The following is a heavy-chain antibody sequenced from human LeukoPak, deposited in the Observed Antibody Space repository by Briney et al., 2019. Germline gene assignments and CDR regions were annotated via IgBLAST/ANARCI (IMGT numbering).Heavy chain of an antibody. D-gene: IGHD3-22*01. J-gene: IGHJ4*02. CDR1: GGSISSGGYS. CDR2: IYHSGST. CDR3: ARARISYYDSSGYYYLYYFDY. Sequence: SETLSLTCAVSGGSISSGGYSWSWIRQPPGKGLEWIGYIYHSGSTYYNPSLKSRVTISVDRSKNQFSLKLSSVTAAGTAVYYCARARISYYDSSGYYYLYYFDYWGQGTLVTVSS. V-gene: IGHV4-30-2*01.